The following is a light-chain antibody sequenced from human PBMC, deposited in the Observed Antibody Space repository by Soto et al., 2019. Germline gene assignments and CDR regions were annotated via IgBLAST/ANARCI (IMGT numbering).Light chain of an antibody. Sequence: DIQMTQSPSTLSASVGDRVTITCRASQSISSWLAWYQQKPGKAPKLLIYKASSLESGVPSRFSGSGSRTEFTLTISSLQPDDFATYYCQEYNSWRGEWTFGQGTKVDIK. J-gene: IGKJ1*01. CDR1: QSISSW. CDR2: KAS. V-gene: IGKV1-5*03. CDR3: QEYNSWRGEWT.